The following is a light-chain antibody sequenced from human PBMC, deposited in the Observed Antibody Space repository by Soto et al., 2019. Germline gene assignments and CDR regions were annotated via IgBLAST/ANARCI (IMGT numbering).Light chain of an antibody. CDR3: RQYNNWPRT. V-gene: IGKV3-15*01. Sequence: IVIMLSPATRSVSTRERATLSYRASQSVSILLAWYQQKTGQAPRLLIHGATTRATGIPARFRGYGSGTEFTLTISSLQSEDFAVYYCRQYNNWPRTFGQGTKVDIK. J-gene: IGKJ1*01. CDR1: QSVSIL. CDR2: GAT.